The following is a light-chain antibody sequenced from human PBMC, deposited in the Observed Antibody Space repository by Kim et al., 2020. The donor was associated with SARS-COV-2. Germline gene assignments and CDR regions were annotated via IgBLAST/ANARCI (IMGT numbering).Light chain of an antibody. Sequence: NFMLTQPHSVSESPGKTVTISCTRSSGSIASNYVQWYQQRPGSAPTTVIYEDNQRPSGVPDRFSGSIDSSSNSASLTISALKTEDEADYYCQSYDSSNHWVFGGGTQLTVL. CDR2: EDN. J-gene: IGLJ3*02. CDR3: QSYDSSNHWV. CDR1: SGSIASNY. V-gene: IGLV6-57*04.